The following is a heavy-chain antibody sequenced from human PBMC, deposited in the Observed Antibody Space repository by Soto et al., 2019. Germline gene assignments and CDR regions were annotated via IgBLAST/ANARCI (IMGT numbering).Heavy chain of an antibody. Sequence: ASVKVSCKVSGYTLTELSMHWVRQAPGKGLEWMGGFDPEDGETIYAQKFQGRVTITADKSTSTAYMELSSLRSEDTAVYYCAYVWGSSSDYWGQGTLVTVSS. V-gene: IGHV1-24*01. J-gene: IGHJ4*02. CDR3: AYVWGSSSDY. CDR1: GYTLTELS. CDR2: FDPEDGET. D-gene: IGHD3-16*01.